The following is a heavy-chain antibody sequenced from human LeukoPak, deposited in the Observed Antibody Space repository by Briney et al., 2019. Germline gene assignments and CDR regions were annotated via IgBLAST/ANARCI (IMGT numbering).Heavy chain of an antibody. V-gene: IGHV4-59*12. J-gene: IGHJ4*02. Sequence: SETLSLTCTVSGGSISSYYWSWIRQPPGKGLEWIGYIYHSGSTYYNPSLKSRVTISVDRSKNQFSLKLSSVTAADTAVYYCARVSAAAGTADYWGQGTLVTVSS. D-gene: IGHD6-13*01. CDR3: ARVSAAAGTADY. CDR1: GGSISSYY. CDR2: IYHSGST.